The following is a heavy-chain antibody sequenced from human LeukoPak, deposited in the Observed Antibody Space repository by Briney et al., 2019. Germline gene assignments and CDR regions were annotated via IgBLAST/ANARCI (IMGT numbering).Heavy chain of an antibody. Sequence: SETLSLTCTVSGGSISSYYWSWIRQPPGKGLEWIGYIYYSGSTNYNPSLKSRVTISVDTSKNQFSLKLSSVTAADTAVYYCARRGGSPLGAFDIWGQGTMVTVSS. CDR1: GGSISSYY. V-gene: IGHV4-59*01. J-gene: IGHJ3*02. CDR3: ARRGGSPLGAFDI. CDR2: IYYSGST. D-gene: IGHD1-26*01.